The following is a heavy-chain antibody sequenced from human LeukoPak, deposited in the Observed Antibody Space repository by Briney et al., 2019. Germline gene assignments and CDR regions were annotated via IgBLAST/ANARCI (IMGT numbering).Heavy chain of an antibody. D-gene: IGHD3/OR15-3a*01. CDR1: GGSISSYY. CDR3: ARDMIFGSFDY. Sequence: SETLSLTCTVSGGSISSYYWSWIRQPPGKGLEWIGYIYYSGSTNYNPSLKSRVTISVDRSKNQFSLKLSSVTAADTAVYYCARDMIFGSFDYWGQGTLVTVSS. CDR2: IYYSGST. J-gene: IGHJ4*02. V-gene: IGHV4-59*12.